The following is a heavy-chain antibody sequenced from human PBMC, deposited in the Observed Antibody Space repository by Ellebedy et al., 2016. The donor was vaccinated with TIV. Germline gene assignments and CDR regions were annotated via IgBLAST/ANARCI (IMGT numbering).Heavy chain of an antibody. CDR1: GFTFSSYA. Sequence: GESLKISCAASGFTFSSYAMSWVRQAPGQGLEWVSGIVGSGSQKYEDSVKGRFTISRDNSKRTVDLQMNSLRAEDTAIYFCAKDRTSGDGYWVFDNWGQGTLVSVSS. V-gene: IGHV3-23*01. CDR2: IVGSGS. D-gene: IGHD5-18*01. J-gene: IGHJ4*02. CDR3: AKDRTSGDGYWVFDN.